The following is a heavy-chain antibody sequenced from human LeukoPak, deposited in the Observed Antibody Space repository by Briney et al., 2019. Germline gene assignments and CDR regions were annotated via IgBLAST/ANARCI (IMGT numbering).Heavy chain of an antibody. Sequence: GGSLRLSCAASGFTLSSYDMHWVRQPPGKGLEWVSGIDIPGNTYYPDSVKGRFTMSRESAKNSLYLQMNNLKAGDTAVYYCARAVAGTHWLDPWGQGTLVTVSS. D-gene: IGHD6-19*01. CDR3: ARAVAGTHWLDP. V-gene: IGHV3-13*01. CDR2: IDIPGNT. J-gene: IGHJ5*02. CDR1: GFTLSSYD.